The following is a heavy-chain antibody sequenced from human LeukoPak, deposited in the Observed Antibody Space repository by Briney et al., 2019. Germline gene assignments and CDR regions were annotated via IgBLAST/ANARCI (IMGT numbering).Heavy chain of an antibody. V-gene: IGHV4-39*01. CDR3: ARTLSIVVVPAAIPNWFDP. Sequence: TSETLSLTCTVSGGSISSSSYYWGWIRQPPGKGLEWIGSIYYSGSTYYNPSLKSRVTISVDTSKNQFSLKLSSVTAADTAVYYCARTLSIVVVPAAIPNWFDPWGQGTLVTVSS. J-gene: IGHJ5*02. CDR2: IYYSGST. D-gene: IGHD2-2*02. CDR1: GGSISSSSYY.